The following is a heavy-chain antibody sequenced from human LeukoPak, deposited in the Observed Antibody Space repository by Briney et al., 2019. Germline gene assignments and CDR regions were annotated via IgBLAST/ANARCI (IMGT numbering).Heavy chain of an antibody. D-gene: IGHD3-10*01. J-gene: IGHJ5*02. CDR3: AKEDHRGSDPPWFDP. Sequence: GGSLRLSCAASGLTFSSYWMHWVRQPPGKGLVSVSGINSDGSSTTYADSVKGRFTISRDNAKNTLYLQMNSLRAEDTAIYYCAKEDHRGSDPPWFDPWGQGTLVTVSS. V-gene: IGHV3-74*01. CDR2: INSDGSST. CDR1: GLTFSSYW.